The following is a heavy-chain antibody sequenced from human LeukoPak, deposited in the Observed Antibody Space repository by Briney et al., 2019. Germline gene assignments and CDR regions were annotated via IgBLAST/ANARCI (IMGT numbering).Heavy chain of an antibody. J-gene: IGHJ5*02. V-gene: IGHV3-74*01. CDR1: GFSFRSYW. D-gene: IGHD2-15*01. CDR3: TRDKYGGTFDP. Sequence: GGSLRLSCVASGFSFRSYWMHWVRQVPGKGLVWVSRVSADGSSTSYADAVKGRFTISRDNAKNTVDLQMSGLRAEDTAIYYCTRDKYGGTFDPWGQGTLVTVSS. CDR2: VSADGSST.